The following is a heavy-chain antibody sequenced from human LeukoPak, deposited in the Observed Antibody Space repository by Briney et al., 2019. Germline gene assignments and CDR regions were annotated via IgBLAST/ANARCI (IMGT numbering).Heavy chain of an antibody. CDR3: AKDHYYGGNSSPVAFDI. Sequence: PGGALRLSCAASGFTFSSYAMSWGRQAPGEGLEWGSAISGSGGSTYYADSVKGRVTISRDNSKNTLYLQMNSLRAQDTPLYYSAKDHYYGGNSSPVAFDIWGQGTMVTVSS. CDR2: ISGSGGST. CDR1: GFTFSSYA. D-gene: IGHD4-23*01. J-gene: IGHJ3*02. V-gene: IGHV3-23*01.